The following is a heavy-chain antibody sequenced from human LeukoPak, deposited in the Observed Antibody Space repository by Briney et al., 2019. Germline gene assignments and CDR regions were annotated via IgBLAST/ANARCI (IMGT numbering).Heavy chain of an antibody. CDR1: GFTFNVYA. V-gene: IGHV3-23*01. J-gene: IGHJ3*02. CDR3: AKDGGFTYGLNAFNM. D-gene: IGHD5-18*01. Sequence: GGSLRLSCTASGFTFNVYAMGWVCQAPGKGLDWVSSISDFGSTTYYADSVKGRFTISRDNSNNTLYLQMTSLRVEDTAVYYCAKDGGFTYGLNAFNMWGQGTVVTVSS. CDR2: ISDFGSTT.